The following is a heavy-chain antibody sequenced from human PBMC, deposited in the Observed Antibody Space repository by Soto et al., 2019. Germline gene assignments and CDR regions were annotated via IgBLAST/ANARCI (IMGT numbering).Heavy chain of an antibody. CDR2: INHSGST. D-gene: IGHD3-10*01. CDR1: GGSFSGYY. Sequence: SETLSLTCAVYGGSFSGYYWSWIRQPPGKGLEWIGEINHSGSTNYNPSLKSRVTISVDTSKNQFSLKLSSVTAADTAVYYCARGKVGYYYGSGRYGMDVWGQGTTVTVSS. J-gene: IGHJ6*02. V-gene: IGHV4-34*01. CDR3: ARGKVGYYYGSGRYGMDV.